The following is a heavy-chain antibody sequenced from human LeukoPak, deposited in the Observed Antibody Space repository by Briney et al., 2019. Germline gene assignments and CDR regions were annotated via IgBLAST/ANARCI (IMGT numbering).Heavy chain of an antibody. J-gene: IGHJ6*02. Sequence: GESLKISCKGSGYSFTSYWIGWVRQMPGKGLEWMGIIYPGDSDTRYSPSFQGQVTISADKSISTAYLQWSSLKASDTAMYYCARHPLSVVSSSWLEYGMDVWGQGTTVTVSS. CDR1: GYSFTSYW. V-gene: IGHV5-51*01. CDR2: IYPGDSDT. CDR3: ARHPLSVVSSSWLEYGMDV. D-gene: IGHD6-13*01.